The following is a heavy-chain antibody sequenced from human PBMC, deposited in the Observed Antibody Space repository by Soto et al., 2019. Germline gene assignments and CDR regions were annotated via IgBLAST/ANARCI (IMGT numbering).Heavy chain of an antibody. D-gene: IGHD4-17*01. J-gene: IGHJ3*02. Sequence: GSLRLSCEASGFTFRSYSMNWVRQAPGKGLEWVSSISTTSSYIYYGDSVKGRFTISRDNAKNSLFLQMNSLRAEDTAIYYCAREGDDYGDYKRAFDIWGQGTTVTVSS. V-gene: IGHV3-21*01. CDR3: AREGDDYGDYKRAFDI. CDR2: ISTTSSYI. CDR1: GFTFRSYS.